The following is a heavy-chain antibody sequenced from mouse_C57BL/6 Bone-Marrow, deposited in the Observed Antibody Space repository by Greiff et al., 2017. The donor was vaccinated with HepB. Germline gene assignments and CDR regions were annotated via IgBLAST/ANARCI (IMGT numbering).Heavy chain of an antibody. Sequence: QVQLQQSGPELVKPGASVKISCKASGYAFSSSWMNWVKQRPGKGLEWIGRIYPGDGDTNYNGKFKGKATLTADKSSSTAYMQLSSLTSEDSAVYICARCDNYENCYYAMDYWGQGTSVTVSS. CDR3: ARCDNYENCYYAMDY. V-gene: IGHV1-82*01. D-gene: IGHD1-3*01. CDR1: GYAFSSSW. J-gene: IGHJ4*01. CDR2: IYPGDGDT.